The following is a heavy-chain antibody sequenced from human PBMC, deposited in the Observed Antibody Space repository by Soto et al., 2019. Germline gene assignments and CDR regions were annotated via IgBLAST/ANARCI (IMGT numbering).Heavy chain of an antibody. V-gene: IGHV4-39*01. J-gene: IGHJ5*02. D-gene: IGHD2-21*01. CDR1: GGSISSSSYY. CDR3: ARLDLFLNWFDP. Sequence: ASETLSLTCTVSGGSISSSSYYWGWIRQPPGKGLEWIGSIYYSGSTYYNPSLKSRVTISVDTSKNQFSLKLSSVTAADTAVYYCARLDLFLNWFDPWGQGTLVTVSS. CDR2: IYYSGST.